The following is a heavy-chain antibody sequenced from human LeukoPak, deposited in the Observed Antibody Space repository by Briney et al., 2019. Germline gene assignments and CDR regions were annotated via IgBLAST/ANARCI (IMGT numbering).Heavy chain of an antibody. V-gene: IGHV3-30-3*01. CDR3: ASTFYPLADY. Sequence: GGSLRHSCAASGFTFSSYAMHWVRQAPGKGLEWVAVISYDGSNKYYADSVKGRFTISRDNSKNTLYLQMNSLRAEDTAVYYCASTFYPLADYWGQGTLVTVSS. J-gene: IGHJ4*02. CDR1: GFTFSSYA. CDR2: ISYDGSNK. D-gene: IGHD3-16*02.